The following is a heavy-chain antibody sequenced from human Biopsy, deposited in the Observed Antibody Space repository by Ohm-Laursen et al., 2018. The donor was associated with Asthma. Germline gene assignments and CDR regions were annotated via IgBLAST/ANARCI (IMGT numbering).Heavy chain of an antibody. CDR1: GFSFSDYY. J-gene: IGHJ6*02. CDR3: ARVFESSEWGPFYHFGLDV. CDR2: ISRSGTTT. Sequence: GSLRLSCTASGFSFSDYYMTWMRQAPGKGLEWVSSISRSGTTTYPAEFVMDRFTISRDNAQKSLFLQMGSLRAEDTAIYYCARVFESSEWGPFYHFGLDVWGQGTTVAVSS. D-gene: IGHD6-25*01. V-gene: IGHV3-11*01.